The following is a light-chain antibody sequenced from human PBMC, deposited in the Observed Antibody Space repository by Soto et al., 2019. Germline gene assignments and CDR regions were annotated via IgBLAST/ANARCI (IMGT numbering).Light chain of an antibody. CDR3: SSYTTSNTRQIV. CDR1: SSDVGGYNY. CDR2: DVS. Sequence: QSVLTQPASVSGSPGQSITISCTGTSSDVGGYNYVSWYQHHPGKATKLMIYDVSNRPSGVSNRFSVSKSGNTASLTSSGLQPEDEADYYCSSYTTSNTRQIVFVTGTKVTLL. J-gene: IGLJ1*01. V-gene: IGLV2-14*03.